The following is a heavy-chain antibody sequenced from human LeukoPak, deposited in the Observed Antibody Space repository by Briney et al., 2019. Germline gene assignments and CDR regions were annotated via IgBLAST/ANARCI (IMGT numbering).Heavy chain of an antibody. Sequence: SETLSLTCTVSGDSISSGDYYWSWIRQPPGKGLEWIGYIYYSGSTNYNPSLKSRVTISVDTSKNQFSLKLSSVTAADTAVYYCASLYSSSWYDGSEYFQHWGQGTLVTVSS. J-gene: IGHJ1*01. V-gene: IGHV4-61*08. CDR1: GDSISSGDYY. CDR3: ASLYSSSWYDGSEYFQH. D-gene: IGHD6-13*01. CDR2: IYYSGST.